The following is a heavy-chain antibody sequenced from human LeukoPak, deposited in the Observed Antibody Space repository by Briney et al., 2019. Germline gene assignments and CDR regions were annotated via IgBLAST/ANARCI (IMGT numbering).Heavy chain of an antibody. CDR3: ARWSGLYWYFDL. Sequence: PSQTLSLTCTVSGGSISSGDYYWSWIRQPPGKGLEWIGYIYYNGSTYYNPSLKSRVTISVDTSKNQFSLKVSSVTAADTAVYYCARWSGLYWYFDLWGRGTLVTVSS. D-gene: IGHD3-3*01. CDR1: GGSISSGDYY. V-gene: IGHV4-30-4*08. J-gene: IGHJ2*01. CDR2: IYYNGST.